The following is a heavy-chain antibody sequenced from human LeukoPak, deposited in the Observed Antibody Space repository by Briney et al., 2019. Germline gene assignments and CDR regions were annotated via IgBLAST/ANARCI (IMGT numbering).Heavy chain of an antibody. V-gene: IGHV3-21*01. Sequence: GGSLRLSCAVSGFTFSSYSMNWVRQAPGKGLEWVSSISSSSSYIYYADSVKGRFTISRDNAKNSLYLQMNSLRAEDTAVYYCARDLLPRGYDAFDIWGQGTMVTVSS. CDR3: ARDLLPRGYDAFDI. J-gene: IGHJ3*02. CDR2: ISSSSSYI. CDR1: GFTFSSYS. D-gene: IGHD1-26*01.